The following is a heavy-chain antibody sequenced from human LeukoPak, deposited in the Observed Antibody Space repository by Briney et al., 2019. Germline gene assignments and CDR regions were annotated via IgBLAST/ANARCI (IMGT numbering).Heavy chain of an antibody. D-gene: IGHD6-19*01. CDR3: ARTFGYSSGWYDY. CDR1: GFTFSSYA. V-gene: IGHV3-30*04. J-gene: IGHJ4*02. CDR2: ISYDGSNK. Sequence: GGSLRLSCAASGFTFSSYAMHWVRQAPGEGLEWVAVISYDGSNKYYADSVEGRFTISRDNSKNTLYLQMNSLRAEDTAVYYCARTFGYSSGWYDYWGQGTLVTVSS.